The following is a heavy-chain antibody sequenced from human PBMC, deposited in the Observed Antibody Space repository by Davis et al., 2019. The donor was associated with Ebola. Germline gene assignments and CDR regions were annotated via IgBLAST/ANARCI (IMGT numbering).Heavy chain of an antibody. CDR1: GYTFTSYA. Sequence: AASVKVSCKASGYTFTSYAMHWVRQAPGQRLEWMGWINAGNGNTKYSQKFQGRVTITRDTSASTAYMELSSLRSEDTAVYYCARSPRDYGMDVWGQGTTVTVSS. CDR3: ARSPRDYGMDV. CDR2: INAGNGNT. J-gene: IGHJ6*02. V-gene: IGHV1-3*01.